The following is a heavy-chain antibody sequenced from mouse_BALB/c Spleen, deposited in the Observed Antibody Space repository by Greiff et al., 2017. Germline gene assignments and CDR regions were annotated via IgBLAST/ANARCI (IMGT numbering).Heavy chain of an antibody. CDR1: GFTFSNYW. J-gene: IGHJ1*01. CDR2: IRLKSNNYAT. V-gene: IGHV6-6*02. Sequence: EVKLMESGGGLVQPGGSMKLSCVASGFTFSNYWMNWVRQSPEKGLEWVAEIRLKSNNYATHYAESVKGRFTISRDDSKSSVYLQMNNLRAEDTGIYYCTRSYWYFDVWGAGTTVTVSS. CDR3: TRSYWYFDV.